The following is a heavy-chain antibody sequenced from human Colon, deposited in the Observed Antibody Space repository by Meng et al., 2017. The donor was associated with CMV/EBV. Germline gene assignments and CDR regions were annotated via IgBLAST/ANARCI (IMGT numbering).Heavy chain of an antibody. J-gene: IGHJ6*02. CDR1: GFAFASYA. CDR3: AKDPCSGGTCYSYYGMDV. Sequence: GESLKISCAASGFAFASYAMNWVRQAPGKGLEWVSDISGSGRVTYYADSVKGRFTISRDNSKNTLYLQMNSLRAEDTAVYYCAKDPCSGGTCYSYYGMDVWGQGTTVTVSS. CDR2: ISGSGRVT. D-gene: IGHD2-15*01. V-gene: IGHV3-23*01.